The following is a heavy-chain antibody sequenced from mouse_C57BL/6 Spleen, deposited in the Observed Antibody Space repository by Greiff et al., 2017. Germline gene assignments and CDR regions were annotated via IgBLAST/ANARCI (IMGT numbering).Heavy chain of an antibody. J-gene: IGHJ2*01. D-gene: IGHD2-3*01. CDR2: IYPGSGNT. V-gene: IGHV1-76*01. CDR3: ARERDGYHYFDY. CDR1: GYTFTDYY. Sequence: VQLQQSGAELVRPGASVKLSCKASGYTFTDYYINWVKQRPGQGLEWIARIYPGSGNTYYNEKFKGKATLTAEKSSSTAYMQLSSLTSEDSAVYFCARERDGYHYFDYWGQGTTLTVSS.